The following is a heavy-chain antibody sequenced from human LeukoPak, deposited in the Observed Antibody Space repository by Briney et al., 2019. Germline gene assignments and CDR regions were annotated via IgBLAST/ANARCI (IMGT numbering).Heavy chain of an antibody. V-gene: IGHV1-18*01. CDR3: ARFIVPDTSGWYPFFDY. J-gene: IGHJ4*02. D-gene: IGHD6-19*01. CDR2: ISAYNGNT. Sequence: ASVKVSYKASGYTFTNYGISWVRQAPGQGLEWRGWISAYNGNTNYAQKLQGRVTMTTDTSTSTAYMELRSLRSDDTAVYYCARFIVPDTSGWYPFFDYWGQGTLVTVSS. CDR1: GYTFTNYG.